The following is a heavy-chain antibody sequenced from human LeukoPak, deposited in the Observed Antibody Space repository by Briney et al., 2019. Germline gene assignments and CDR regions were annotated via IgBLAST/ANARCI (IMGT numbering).Heavy chain of an antibody. Sequence: GGSLRLSCAASGFTFSSYEMNWVRQAPGKGLEWVSYISSSGSTIYYADSVKGRFTISRDNAKNSLYLQMNSLRAEDTAVYYCARGIAAAEPNWFDPWGQGTLVTVSS. D-gene: IGHD6-13*01. V-gene: IGHV3-48*03. CDR1: GFTFSSYE. J-gene: IGHJ5*02. CDR2: ISSSGSTI. CDR3: ARGIAAAEPNWFDP.